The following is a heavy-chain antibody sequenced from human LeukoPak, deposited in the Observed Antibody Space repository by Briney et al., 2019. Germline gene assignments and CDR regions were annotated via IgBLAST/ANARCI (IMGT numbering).Heavy chain of an antibody. J-gene: IGHJ4*02. V-gene: IGHV3-30*02. Sequence: GGSLRLSCAASGFTFSSYGMHWVRQAPGKGLEWVAFIRYDGSNKYYADSVKGRFTISRDNSKNTLYLQMNSLRAEDTAVYYCAKPGFGSYGCIDYWGRGTLVTVSS. CDR2: IRYDGSNK. D-gene: IGHD5-18*01. CDR3: AKPGFGSYGCIDY. CDR1: GFTFSSYG.